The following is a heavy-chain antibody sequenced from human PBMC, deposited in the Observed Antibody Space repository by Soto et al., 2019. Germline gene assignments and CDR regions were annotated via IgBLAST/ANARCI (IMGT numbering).Heavy chain of an antibody. Sequence: GESLKISFKGSGYSFTSYWISWVRQMPGKGLEWMGRIDPSDSYTNYSPSFQGHVTISADKSISTAYLQWSSLRASDTAMYYCATSRDYYYYYYYGMDVWGQGTTVTVSS. CDR3: ATSRDYYYYYYYGMDV. D-gene: IGHD3-10*01. CDR2: IDPSDSYT. J-gene: IGHJ6*02. V-gene: IGHV5-10-1*01. CDR1: GYSFTSYW.